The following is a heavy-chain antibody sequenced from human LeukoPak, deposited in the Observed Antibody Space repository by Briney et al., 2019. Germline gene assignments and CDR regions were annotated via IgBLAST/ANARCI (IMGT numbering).Heavy chain of an antibody. J-gene: IGHJ4*02. D-gene: IGHD3-10*01. V-gene: IGHV3-48*03. CDR1: GFPFSSYE. Sequence: GGSLRLSCAASGFPFSSYEMNWVRQAPGKGLEWVSYISSGGNLIYYADSVKGRFTISRDDAKNSLYLQMNSLRVEDTAIYYCVKVAKYYYGSETYYFFEHWGQGTPVTASS. CDR2: ISSGGNLI. CDR3: VKVAKYYYGSETYYFFEH.